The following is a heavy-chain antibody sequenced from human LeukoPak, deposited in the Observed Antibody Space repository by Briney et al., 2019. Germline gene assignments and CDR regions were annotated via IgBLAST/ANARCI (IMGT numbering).Heavy chain of an antibody. V-gene: IGHV3-30*18. D-gene: IGHD3-10*01. CDR1: GFTFSSYD. J-gene: IGHJ3*02. Sequence: PGRSLRLSCAASGFTFSSYDMQWVRQAPDKGLEWVAVILYDGTNKYYADSVKGRFTISRDNSKNTLYLQMNSLRAEDTAVYYCAKVLWFGELFTNTDAFDIWGQGTMVTVSS. CDR3: AKVLWFGELFTNTDAFDI. CDR2: ILYDGTNK.